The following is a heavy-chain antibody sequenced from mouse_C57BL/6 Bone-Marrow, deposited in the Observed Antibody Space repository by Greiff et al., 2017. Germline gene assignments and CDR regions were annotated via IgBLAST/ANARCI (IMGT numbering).Heavy chain of an antibody. CDR2: ISNLAYSI. CDR3: ARGAPYYAMHY. J-gene: IGHJ4*01. CDR1: GFTFSDYG. V-gene: IGHV5-15*01. Sequence: VQLKESGGGLVQPGGSLKLSCAASGFTFSDYGMAWVRQAPRKGPEWVAFISNLAYSIYYADTVTGRFTFSRENAKSTRCLEMSRLRSENTSMYYCARGAPYYAMHYWGQGTSVTVSS.